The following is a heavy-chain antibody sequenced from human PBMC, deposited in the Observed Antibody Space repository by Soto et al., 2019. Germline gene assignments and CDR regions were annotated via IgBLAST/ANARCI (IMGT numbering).Heavy chain of an antibody. V-gene: IGHV3-33*01. CDR2: IWYDGNNK. J-gene: IGHJ4*02. Sequence: QVQLVDSGGGVVQPGGSLRLSCAASGFTFSNYGMHWVLQAPGKGLEWVAVIWYDGNNKYYADSVKGRFTISRDNSNNTLYVQMTSLRADDTAVYYCARGLHALFDYWGQGTLVTVSS. D-gene: IGHD2-2*01. CDR1: GFTFSNYG. CDR3: ARGLHALFDY.